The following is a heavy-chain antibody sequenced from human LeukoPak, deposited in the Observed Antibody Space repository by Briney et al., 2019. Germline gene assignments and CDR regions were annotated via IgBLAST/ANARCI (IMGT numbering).Heavy chain of an antibody. D-gene: IGHD6-19*01. CDR3: ATPSYSSGWKYAFDI. V-gene: IGHV1-2*02. CDR2: INPNSGGT. Sequence: ASVKVSCKASGYTFTGYYMHWVRQAPGQGLEWMGWINPNSGGTNYAQKFQGRATMTRDTSISTAYMELSRLRSDDTAVYYCATPSYSSGWKYAFDIWGQGTMVTVSS. CDR1: GYTFTGYY. J-gene: IGHJ3*02.